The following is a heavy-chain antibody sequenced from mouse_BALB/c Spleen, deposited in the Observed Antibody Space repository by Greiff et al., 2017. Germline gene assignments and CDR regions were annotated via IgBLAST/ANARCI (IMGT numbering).Heavy chain of an antibody. CDR2: ILPGSGST. J-gene: IGHJ3*01. CDR1: GYTFSSYW. CDR3: ARGREYGNPFAY. Sequence: QVQLQQSGAELMKPGASVKISCKATGYTFSSYWIEWVKQRPGHGLEWIGEILPGSGSTNYNEKFKGKATFTADTSSNTAYMQLSSLTSEDSAVYYCARGREYGNPFAYWGQGTLVTVSA. D-gene: IGHD2-10*02. V-gene: IGHV1-9*01.